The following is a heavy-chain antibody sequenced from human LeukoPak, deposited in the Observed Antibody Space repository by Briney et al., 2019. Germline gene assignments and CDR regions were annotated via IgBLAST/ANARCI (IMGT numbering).Heavy chain of an antibody. V-gene: IGHV5-51*01. CDR2: IYPGDSDT. Sequence: GESLKISCKGSGCSFTSYWIGWVRQMPGKGLEWMGIIYPGDSDTRYSPSFQGRVTISADKSISTAYLQWSSLKASDTAMYYCARRGIAAAGSFDYWGQGTLVTVSS. CDR1: GCSFTSYW. J-gene: IGHJ4*02. D-gene: IGHD6-13*01. CDR3: ARRGIAAAGSFDY.